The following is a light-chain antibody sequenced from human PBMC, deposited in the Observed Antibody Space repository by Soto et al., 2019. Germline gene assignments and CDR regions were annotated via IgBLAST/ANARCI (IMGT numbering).Light chain of an antibody. CDR3: QHYNNWIAS. V-gene: IGKV3-15*01. Sequence: EIVMTQSPATLSVSPGERATLSCRASQSVSSNLAWYQQKPGQAPRLLIYGASTRATGIPARFSGSGSGTEFTLTISGLQSEDFAVYYCQHYNNWIASFGGGTKVDIK. J-gene: IGKJ4*01. CDR2: GAS. CDR1: QSVSSN.